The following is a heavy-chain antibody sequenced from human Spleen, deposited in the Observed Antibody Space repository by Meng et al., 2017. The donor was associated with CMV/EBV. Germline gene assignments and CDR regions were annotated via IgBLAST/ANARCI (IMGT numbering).Heavy chain of an antibody. D-gene: IGHD3-10*01. V-gene: IGHV4-59*01. Sequence: SETLSLTCSVSGVSISRYYWNWIRQPPGKGLEWIGYIYDSGSTKYNPSLKGRVSISVDTSKNQFSLNLNSVTAADTAVYYCARPAFGAGSYYKYWGQGLLVTVSS. CDR3: ARPAFGAGSYYKY. J-gene: IGHJ4*02. CDR2: IYDSGST. CDR1: GVSISRYY.